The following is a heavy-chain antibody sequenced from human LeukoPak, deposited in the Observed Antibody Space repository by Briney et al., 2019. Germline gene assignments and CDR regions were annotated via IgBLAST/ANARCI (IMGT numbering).Heavy chain of an antibody. CDR3: ARDIGADYVWGSYPDDAFDI. J-gene: IGHJ3*02. V-gene: IGHV4-59*01. Sequence: PSETLSLTCTVSGGSISSYYWSWIRQPPGKGLEWIGYIYYSGSTNYNPSLKSRVTISVDTSKNQFSLKLSSVTAADTAVYYCARDIGADYVWGSYPDDAFDIWGQGTMVTVSS. CDR1: GGSISSYY. D-gene: IGHD3-16*02. CDR2: IYYSGST.